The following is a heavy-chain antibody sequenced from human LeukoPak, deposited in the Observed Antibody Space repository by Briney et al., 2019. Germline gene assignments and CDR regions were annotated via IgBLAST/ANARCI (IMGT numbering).Heavy chain of an antibody. CDR1: GYTLTELS. D-gene: IGHD3-10*01. Sequence: ASVKVSCKVSGYTLTELSMHWVRQAPGKGLDWMGGFDPEDGETIYAQEFQGRVTMTEDTSTDTAYMELSSLRSEDTAVYYCATYYGSGSSPPHPLSFYYYYGMDVWGQGTTVTVSS. J-gene: IGHJ6*02. CDR2: FDPEDGET. V-gene: IGHV1-24*01. CDR3: ATYYGSGSSPPHPLSFYYYYGMDV.